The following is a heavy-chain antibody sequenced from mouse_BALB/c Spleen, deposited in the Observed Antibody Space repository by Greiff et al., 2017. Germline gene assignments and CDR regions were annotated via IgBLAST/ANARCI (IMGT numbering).Heavy chain of an antibody. CDR3: ATTVVARDAMDY. Sequence: EVMLVESGGGLVQPGGSRKLSCAASGFTFSSFGMHWVRQAPEKGLEWVAYISSGSSTIYYADTVKGRFTISRDNPKNTLFLQMTSRRSEDTAMYYCATTVVARDAMDYWGQGTSVTVSS. D-gene: IGHD1-1*01. CDR1: GFTFSSFG. CDR2: ISSGSSTI. J-gene: IGHJ4*01. V-gene: IGHV5-17*02.